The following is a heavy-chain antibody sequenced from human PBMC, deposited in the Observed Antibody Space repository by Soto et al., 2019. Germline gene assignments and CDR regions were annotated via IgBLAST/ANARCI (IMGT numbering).Heavy chain of an antibody. CDR3: ALIKDCSRTDCYLASFDP. CDR2: IFSNDDK. CDR1: GLSLSNGRLG. J-gene: IGHJ5*02. V-gene: IGHV2-26*01. D-gene: IGHD2-2*01. Sequence: GPTLVNPTETLTLTCTVSGLSLSNGRLGVSWIRQPPGKALEWLAHIFSNDDKSYSTALKSRITISKDASRSQVVLTMTNMDPVDSAKYYCALIKDCSRTDCYLASFDPWGQGTLVTVSS.